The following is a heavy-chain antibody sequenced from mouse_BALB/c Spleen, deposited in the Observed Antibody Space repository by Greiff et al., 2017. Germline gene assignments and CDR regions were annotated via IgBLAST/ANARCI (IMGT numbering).Heavy chain of an antibody. CDR3: ARYPYFDY. CDR2: ISSGSSTI. CDR1: GFTFSSFG. V-gene: IGHV5-17*02. J-gene: IGHJ2*01. Sequence: EVQRVESGGGLVQPGGSRKLSCAASGFTFSSFGMHWVRQAPEKGLEWVAYISSGSSTIYYADTVKGRFTISRDNPKNTLFLQMTSLRSEDTAMYYCARYPYFDYWGQGTTLTVSS.